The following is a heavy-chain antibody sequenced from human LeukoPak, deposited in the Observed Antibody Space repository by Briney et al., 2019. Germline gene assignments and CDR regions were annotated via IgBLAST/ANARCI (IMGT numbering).Heavy chain of an antibody. D-gene: IGHD2-15*01. CDR3: ARFRYFSGGSCYKASQRQTGYYFDY. V-gene: IGHV3-21*01. CDR2: ISSSSSYI. Sequence: GGSLRLSCAASGFTFSSYSMNWVRQAPGKGLEWVSSISSSSSYIYYADSVKGRFTISRDNAKNSLYLQMNSLRAEDTAVYYCARFRYFSGGSCYKASQRQTGYYFDYWGQGTLVTVSS. CDR1: GFTFSSYS. J-gene: IGHJ4*02.